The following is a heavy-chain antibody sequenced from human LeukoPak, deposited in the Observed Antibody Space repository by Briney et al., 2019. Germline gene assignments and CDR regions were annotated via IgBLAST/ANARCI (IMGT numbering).Heavy chain of an antibody. CDR1: GYTFTSYD. V-gene: IGHV1-8*03. CDR3: ASRYYYDSTGDAFDI. Sequence: ASVKVSCKASGYTFTSYDINWVRQATGQGLEWMGWMNPNSGNTGYAQKFQGRVTITRNTSISTAYMELSSLRSEDTAVYYCASRYYYDSTGDAFDIWGQGTMVTVSS. J-gene: IGHJ3*02. CDR2: MNPNSGNT. D-gene: IGHD3-22*01.